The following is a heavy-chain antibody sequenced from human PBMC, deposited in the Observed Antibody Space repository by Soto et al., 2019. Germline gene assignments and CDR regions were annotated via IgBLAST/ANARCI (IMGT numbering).Heavy chain of an antibody. J-gene: IGHJ4*02. CDR3: AQGGITIFGVVTPPFY. CDR1: GYTFTSYY. Sequence: QVQLVQSGAEVKKPGASVKVSCKASGYTFTSYYMHWVRQAPGQGLEWMGIINPSGGSTSYAQKFQGRVTMTRDTSTSTVYMELSGLRSEDTAVYYCAQGGITIFGVVTPPFYWGQGTLVTVSS. D-gene: IGHD3-3*01. V-gene: IGHV1-46*01. CDR2: INPSGGST.